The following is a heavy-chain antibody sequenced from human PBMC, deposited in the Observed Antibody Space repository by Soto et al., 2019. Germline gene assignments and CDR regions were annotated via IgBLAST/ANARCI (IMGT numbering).Heavy chain of an antibody. CDR1: GFTFSSYA. Sequence: QVQLVESGGGVVQPGRSLRLSCAASGFTFSSYAMHWVRQAPGKGLEWVAVISYDGSNKYYADSVKGRFTISRDNSKNTLYLQMNSLRAEDTAVYYCARDLTAAAAEDYYYCYGMDVWGQGTTVTVSS. CDR2: ISYDGSNK. V-gene: IGHV3-30-3*01. CDR3: ARDLTAAAAEDYYYCYGMDV. D-gene: IGHD6-13*01. J-gene: IGHJ6*02.